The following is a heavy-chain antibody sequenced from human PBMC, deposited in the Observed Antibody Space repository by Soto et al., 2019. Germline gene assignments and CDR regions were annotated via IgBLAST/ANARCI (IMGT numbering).Heavy chain of an antibody. CDR1: GYTFTSYG. CDR3: ARSGVWEPRDY. J-gene: IGHJ4*02. Sequence: QVQLVQSGAEVKKPGASVKVSCKASGYTFTSYGISWVRQAPGQGLEWMGWISAYNGNTNYAQKIQGRVTMTTDTSTSTAYIDLGGRRSVDTAVYYCARSGVWEPRDYWGQGTLATVSS. CDR2: ISAYNGNT. V-gene: IGHV1-18*01. D-gene: IGHD1-26*01.